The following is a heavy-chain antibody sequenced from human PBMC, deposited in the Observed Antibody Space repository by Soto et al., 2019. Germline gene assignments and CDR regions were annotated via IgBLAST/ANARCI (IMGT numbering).Heavy chain of an antibody. CDR1: GYGFTSYL. Sequence: GESLKISCKGSGYGFTSYLICWVRQMPVKGLEWMGIIYPGDSDTRYSPSFQGQVTLSADKSISTAYLQWSSLKASDTAMYYCARQRTHSSYFDYWGQRTLV. D-gene: IGHD2-2*01. CDR2: IYPGDSDT. CDR3: ARQRTHSSYFDY. V-gene: IGHV5-51*01. J-gene: IGHJ4*02.